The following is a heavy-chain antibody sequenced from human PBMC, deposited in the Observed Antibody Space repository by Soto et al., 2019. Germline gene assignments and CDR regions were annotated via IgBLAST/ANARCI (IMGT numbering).Heavy chain of an antibody. V-gene: IGHV3-43*01. CDR2: ISWDGGIT. J-gene: IGHJ4*02. D-gene: IGHD3-9*01. CDR1: GFTFNAYT. CDR3: AKDSYDILTGQKRYFDS. Sequence: HPGGSLRLSCAGSGFTFNAYTMHWVRQSPGKGLEWVSLISWDGGITYYGDSVKVRFTVSRDNSDNSLYLQMTSLRSDDTDFYYCAKDSYDILTGQKRYFDSWGQGTLVTVSS.